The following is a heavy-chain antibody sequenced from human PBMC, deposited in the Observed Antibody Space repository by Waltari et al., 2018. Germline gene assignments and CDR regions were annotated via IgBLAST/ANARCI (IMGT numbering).Heavy chain of an antibody. D-gene: IGHD3-16*01. V-gene: IGHV4-34*01. CDR2: INHSGRT. Sequence: QVQLQQWGAGLLKPSETLSLTCAVYGGSFSGYYWSWIRQPPGKGLEWSGEINHSGRTNYNPVLKSRVTISVDTSKNQFSLKLSSVTAADTAVYYCARRAGRYDYVWGSPNWFDPWGQGTLVTVSS. CDR1: GGSFSGYY. J-gene: IGHJ5*02. CDR3: ARRAGRYDYVWGSPNWFDP.